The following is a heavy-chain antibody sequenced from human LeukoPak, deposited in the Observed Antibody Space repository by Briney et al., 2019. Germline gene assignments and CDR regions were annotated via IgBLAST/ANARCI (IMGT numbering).Heavy chain of an antibody. CDR3: ARVRVAYGSGSYFNSFFEY. Sequence: GGSLRLSCTASGFIFSSYGMHWVRQAPGKRLEWVAFIQFDESETHYGDSVKGRFSISRDISKNTLYLQMNSLRPEDTALYYCARVRVAYGSGSYFNSFFEYWGQGTLVTVSS. CDR2: IQFDESET. D-gene: IGHD3-10*01. J-gene: IGHJ4*02. V-gene: IGHV3-30*02. CDR1: GFIFSSYG.